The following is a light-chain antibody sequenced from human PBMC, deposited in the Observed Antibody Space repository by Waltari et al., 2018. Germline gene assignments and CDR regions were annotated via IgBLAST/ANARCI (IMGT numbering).Light chain of an antibody. CDR2: GAS. J-gene: IGKJ2*01. V-gene: IGKV3-20*01. Sequence: EVVLTQSPDTLSLSQGERATLSCRASQSLTKRYLAWYQQKLGRAPRLLIYGASSRAAGIPDRFSGSGSGTDFTLTISRLEPEDFAVYYCQQYGSSVLYTFGQGTKLEIK. CDR1: QSLTKRY. CDR3: QQYGSSVLYT.